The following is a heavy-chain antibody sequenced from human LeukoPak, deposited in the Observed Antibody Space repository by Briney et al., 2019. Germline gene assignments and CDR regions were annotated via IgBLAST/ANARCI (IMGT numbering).Heavy chain of an antibody. D-gene: IGHD3-9*01. CDR3: AREGDILTGYSTRIWSAFDY. V-gene: IGHV3-30*02. CDR2: IRYDGSNK. Sequence: GGSLRLSCAASGFTFSSYGMHWVRQAPGKGLEWVAFIRYDGSNKYYADSVKGRFTISRDNGKNTLYLQMNSLRAEDTAVYYCAREGDILTGYSTRIWSAFDYWGQGTLVSVSS. CDR1: GFTFSSYG. J-gene: IGHJ4*02.